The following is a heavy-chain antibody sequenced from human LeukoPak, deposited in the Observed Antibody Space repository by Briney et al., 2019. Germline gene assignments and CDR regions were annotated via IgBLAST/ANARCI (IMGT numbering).Heavy chain of an antibody. CDR2: IYPGDSDT. Sequence: AESLKISCKGSGYSFTSYWIGWVRQMPGKRLEWMGIIYPGDSDTRYSPSFQGQVTISADKSISTAYLQWSSLKASDTAMYYCASSSVVRGVIRWFDPWGQGTLVTVSS. CDR3: ASSSVVRGVIRWFDP. V-gene: IGHV5-51*01. CDR1: GYSFTSYW. J-gene: IGHJ5*02. D-gene: IGHD3-10*01.